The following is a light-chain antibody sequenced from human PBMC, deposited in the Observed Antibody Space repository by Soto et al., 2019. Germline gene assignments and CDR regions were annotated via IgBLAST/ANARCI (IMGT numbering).Light chain of an antibody. CDR2: YDS. CDR3: QVWDSSPSRV. V-gene: IGLV3-21*04. J-gene: IGLJ1*01. CDR1: NIGSKS. Sequence: YELTQPPSVSVAPGKTARITCGGNNIGSKSVHWYQQKPGQAPVLVIYYDSDRPSGIPERFSGSNSGNTATLTISRVEAGDEADYYCQVWDSSPSRVFGTGTKLTVL.